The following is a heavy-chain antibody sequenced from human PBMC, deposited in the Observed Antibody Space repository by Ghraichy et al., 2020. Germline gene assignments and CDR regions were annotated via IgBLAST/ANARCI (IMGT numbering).Heavy chain of an antibody. J-gene: IGHJ4*02. D-gene: IGHD2-15*01. CDR3: ARRGWYGSGDSCHGEFDW. Sequence: GGSLRLSCAASGFSFSSYWLHWVRQAPGKGLVWVSCIYSDGSETNYADSVKGRFTISRDNAKNTLYLQMNSLKVEDTAVYYCARRGWYGSGDSCHGEFDWLGQGTLVTV. CDR2: IYSDGSET. V-gene: IGHV3-74*01. CDR1: GFSFSSYW.